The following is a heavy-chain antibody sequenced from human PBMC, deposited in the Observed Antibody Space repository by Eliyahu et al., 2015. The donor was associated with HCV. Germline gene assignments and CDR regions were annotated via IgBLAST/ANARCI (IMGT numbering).Heavy chain of an antibody. D-gene: IGHD5-24*01. J-gene: IGHJ3*02. CDR3: AREGEMATNIGHKNAFDI. CDR2: IIPMFSRP. Sequence: LEWMGGIIPMFSRPKYAQKFQGRVTISADKSTNTAYMEVSSLKSEDTAVFYCAREGEMATNIGHKNAFDIWGQGTM. V-gene: IGHV1-69*06.